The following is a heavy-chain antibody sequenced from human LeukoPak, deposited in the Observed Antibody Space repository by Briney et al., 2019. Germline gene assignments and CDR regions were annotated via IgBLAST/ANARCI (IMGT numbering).Heavy chain of an antibody. CDR1: GYSFTSYW. J-gene: IGHJ3*02. Sequence: GESLKISCKGSGYSFTSYWIGWVRQMPGKGLEWMGIIYPGDSDTRYSPSFQGQVTISADKSISTAYLQWSSLKASDTAMYYCARQEAFTMIVGAFDIWGQGTMVTVSS. CDR3: ARQEAFTMIVGAFDI. V-gene: IGHV5-51*01. D-gene: IGHD3-22*01. CDR2: IYPGDSDT.